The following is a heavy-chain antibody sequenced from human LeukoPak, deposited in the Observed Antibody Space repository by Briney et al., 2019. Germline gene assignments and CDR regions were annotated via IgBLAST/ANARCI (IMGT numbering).Heavy chain of an antibody. CDR3: ARVGSSGWYYFDY. J-gene: IGHJ4*02. D-gene: IGHD6-19*01. Sequence: GGSLRLSCAASGFTFSSYTMNWVRQAPGKGLEWVSSITSSSSYIYYADSVKGRFTISRDNAKNSLYLQMNSLRAEDTAVYYCARVGSSGWYYFDYWGQGTLVTVSS. CDR2: ITSSSSYI. CDR1: GFTFSSYT. V-gene: IGHV3-21*01.